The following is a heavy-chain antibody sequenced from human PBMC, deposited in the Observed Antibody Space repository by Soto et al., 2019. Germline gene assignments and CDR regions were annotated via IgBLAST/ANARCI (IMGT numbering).Heavy chain of an antibody. CDR3: AKDRPYTWKVGENYGMDV. D-gene: IGHD1-1*01. CDR1: GFTFSSNA. CDR2: IGNSGGTT. J-gene: IGHJ6*02. V-gene: IGHV3-23*01. Sequence: LRLSCAASGFTFSSNAMSWVRQAPGKGLQWVSTIGNSGGTTYYADSVKGRFTISRDNSKHTLYLQMNSLRAEDTAIYYCAKDRPYTWKVGENYGMDVWGQGTTVTVSS.